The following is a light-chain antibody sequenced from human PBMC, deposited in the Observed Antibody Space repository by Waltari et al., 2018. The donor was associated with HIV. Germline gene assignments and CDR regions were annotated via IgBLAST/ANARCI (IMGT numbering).Light chain of an antibody. Sequence: QSALTQPRSVSGSPGQSVTIPCTGTSSDVGGYNSFPWYQQHPGKAPKFMIYDVSKRPSGVPDRFSGSKSGNTASLTISGLQAEDEADYYCCSYAGNYTLVFGGGTKLTVL. CDR3: CSYAGNYTLV. CDR1: SSDVGGYNS. V-gene: IGLV2-11*01. J-gene: IGLJ3*02. CDR2: DVS.